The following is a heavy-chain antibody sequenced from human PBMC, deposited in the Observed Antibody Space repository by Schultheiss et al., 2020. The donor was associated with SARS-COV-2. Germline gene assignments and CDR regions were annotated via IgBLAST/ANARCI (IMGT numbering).Heavy chain of an antibody. CDR3: ARVWRAMGYYYGMDV. D-gene: IGHD1-1*01. Sequence: GGSLRLSCAASGFTFSSYSMNWVRQAPGKGLEWVSSISSSSSYIYYADSVKGRFTISRDNAKNSLYLQMNSLRAEDTAVYYCARVWRAMGYYYGMDVWGQGTTVTVSS. J-gene: IGHJ6*02. V-gene: IGHV3-21*01. CDR2: ISSSSSYI. CDR1: GFTFSSYS.